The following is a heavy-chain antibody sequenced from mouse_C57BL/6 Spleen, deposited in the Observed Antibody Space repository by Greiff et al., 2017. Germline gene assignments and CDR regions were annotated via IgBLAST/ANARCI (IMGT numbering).Heavy chain of an antibody. CDR1: GYTFTDYE. J-gene: IGHJ2*01. V-gene: IGHV1-15*01. Sequence: QVQLQQSGAELVRPGASVTLSCKASGYTFTDYEMHWVKQTPVHGLEWIGAIDPETGGTAYNQKFKGKAILTADKSSSTAYMELRSLTSEDSAVYYGTRYDYDFDYWGQGTTLTVSS. CDR2: IDPETGGT. D-gene: IGHD2-4*01. CDR3: TRYDYDFDY.